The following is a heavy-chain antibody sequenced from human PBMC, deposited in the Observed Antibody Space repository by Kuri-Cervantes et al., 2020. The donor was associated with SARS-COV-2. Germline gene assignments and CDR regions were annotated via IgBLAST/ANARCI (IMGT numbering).Heavy chain of an antibody. CDR2: ISGSGGST. D-gene: IGHD1-26*01. J-gene: IGHJ4*02. V-gene: IGHV3-23*01. CDR1: GFTVSSNY. CDR3: AKRSGSYFDY. Sequence: GGSLRLSCAASGFTVSSNYMSWVRQAPGKGLEWVSAISGSGGSTYYADSVKGRFTISRDNSKNTLYLQMNSLRAEDTAVYYCAKRSGSYFDYWGQGTLVTVSS.